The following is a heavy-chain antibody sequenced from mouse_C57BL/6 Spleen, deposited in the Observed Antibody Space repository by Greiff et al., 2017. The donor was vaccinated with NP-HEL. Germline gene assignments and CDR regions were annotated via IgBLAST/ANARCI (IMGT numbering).Heavy chain of an antibody. CDR1: GYAFSSSW. D-gene: IGHD4-1*01. CDR2: IYPGDGDT. Sequence: VQLVESGPELVKPGASVKISCKASGYAFSSSWMNWVKQRPGKGLEWIGRIYPGDGDTNYNGKFKGKATLTADKSSSTAYMQLSSLTSEDSAVYFCARCWDAFAYWGQGTLVTVSA. CDR3: ARCWDAFAY. V-gene: IGHV1-82*01. J-gene: IGHJ3*01.